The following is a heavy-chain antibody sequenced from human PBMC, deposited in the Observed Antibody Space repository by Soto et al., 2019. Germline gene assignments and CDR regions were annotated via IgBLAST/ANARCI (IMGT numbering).Heavy chain of an antibody. D-gene: IGHD5-12*01. J-gene: IGHJ4*02. Sequence: EVQLVEFGGGLVQPGRSLRLSCAVSGFTFDDYAMHWVRQAPGKGLEWVSGLSWNSGSIGYADSVKGRFTISRDNAKNSLYLQMNSLRAEDTALYYCAKDMRDGYNFGGVAFDYWGQGTLVTVSS. CDR3: AKDMRDGYNFGGVAFDY. CDR1: GFTFDDYA. V-gene: IGHV3-9*01. CDR2: LSWNSGSI.